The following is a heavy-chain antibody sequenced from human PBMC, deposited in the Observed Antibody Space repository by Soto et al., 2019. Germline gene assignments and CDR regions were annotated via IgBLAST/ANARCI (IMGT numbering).Heavy chain of an antibody. Sequence: GGSLRLSCAASGFTFSSYAMSWVRQAPGKGLEWVSAISGSGGSTYYADSVKGRFTISRDNSKNTLYLQMNSLRAEDTAVYYCAKDRSPSSIWYDELSWGQGSLVTVSS. CDR2: ISGSGGST. CDR1: GFTFSSYA. J-gene: IGHJ5*02. D-gene: IGHD6-13*01. CDR3: AKDRSPSSIWYDELS. V-gene: IGHV3-23*01.